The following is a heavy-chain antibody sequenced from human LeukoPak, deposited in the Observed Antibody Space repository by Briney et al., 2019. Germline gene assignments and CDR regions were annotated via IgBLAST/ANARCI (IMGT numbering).Heavy chain of an antibody. V-gene: IGHV3-7*01. J-gene: IGHJ4*02. Sequence: GGSLRLSCVGSGFTFEKNWMTRVRQPPGKGLEWVANIKQDGSDKYYVDSVKGRFSISRDNAKNTLFLHMSNLRVEDTAVYYCEATRFPRDHWGQGLLVTLSS. CDR1: GFTFEKNW. D-gene: IGHD3-16*01. CDR3: EATRFPRDH. CDR2: IKQDGSDK.